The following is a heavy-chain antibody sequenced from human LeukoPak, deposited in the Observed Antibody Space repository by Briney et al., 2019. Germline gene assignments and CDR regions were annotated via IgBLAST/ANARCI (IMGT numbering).Heavy chain of an antibody. CDR2: IYNSGST. J-gene: IGHJ4*02. CDR1: GGSISSSSYY. D-gene: IGHD3-3*01. CDR3: ARRQEELRFLEWLLPFDY. V-gene: IGHV4-39*01. Sequence: SETLSLTCTVSGGSISSSSYYWGWIRQPPGKGLEWIGSIYNSGSTYYNPSLKSRVTISVDTSKNQFSLKLSPVTAADTAVYYCARRQEELRFLEWLLPFDYWGQGTLVTVSS.